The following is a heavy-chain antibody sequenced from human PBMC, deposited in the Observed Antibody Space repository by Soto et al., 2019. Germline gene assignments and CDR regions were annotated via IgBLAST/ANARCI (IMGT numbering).Heavy chain of an antibody. CDR1: GYTFTSYD. V-gene: IGHV1-8*01. CDR2: MNPNSGNT. J-gene: IGHJ4*02. CDR3: VRYSGFDYFFDY. D-gene: IGHD5-12*01. Sequence: ASVKVSCKASGYTFTSYDINWVRQATGQGLEWMGWMNPNSGNTGYAQKFQGRVTMTRNTSISTAYMELSSLRSEDTAVYYCVRYSGFDYFFDYWGQGTLVTVSS.